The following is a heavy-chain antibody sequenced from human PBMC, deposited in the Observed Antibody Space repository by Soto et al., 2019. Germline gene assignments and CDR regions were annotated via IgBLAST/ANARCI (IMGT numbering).Heavy chain of an antibody. CDR2: ISWNSGSI. D-gene: IGHD5-12*01. Sequence: EVQLVESGGGLVQPGRSLRLSCAASGFTFDDYAMHWVRQAPGKGLEWVSGISWNSGSIGYAESLKGRFTISGDNAKNSLYLQMTSLSAEDTALYYCAKVIVATIGGRYFDLWGRGTLVTVSS. J-gene: IGHJ2*01. CDR1: GFTFDDYA. CDR3: AKVIVATIGGRYFDL. V-gene: IGHV3-9*01.